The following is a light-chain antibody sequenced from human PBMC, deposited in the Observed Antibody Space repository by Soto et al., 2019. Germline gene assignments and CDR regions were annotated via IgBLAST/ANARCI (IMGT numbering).Light chain of an antibody. J-gene: IGLJ3*02. V-gene: IGLV1-44*01. CDR3: AAWDDSLNGRWV. CDR2: SNN. CDR1: SSNIGSNT. Sequence: QSVLTQPPSASGTPGQRVTISCSGSSSNIGSNTVNWYQQLPGTAPKLLIYSNNQRPSGVPDRFSGSKSGTSASLAISGLQSEDEADYNCAAWDDSLNGRWVFGGGTKVTVL.